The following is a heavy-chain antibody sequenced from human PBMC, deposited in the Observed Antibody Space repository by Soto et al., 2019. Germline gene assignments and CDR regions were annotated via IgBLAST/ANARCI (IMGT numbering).Heavy chain of an antibody. V-gene: IGHV3-23*01. D-gene: IGHD7-27*01. CDR2: ISSSGGST. CDR3: AKGWGDY. J-gene: IGHJ4*02. Sequence: EVQLLESGGGLVQPGGSLRLSCAASGFTFSSYTMSWVRQGPGKGLEWVSGISSSGGSTVYADSVKGRFTISRDNFKNTLYLQSSSLGAEDTAGYYCAKGWGDYWGQGTPVTVSS. CDR1: GFTFSSYT.